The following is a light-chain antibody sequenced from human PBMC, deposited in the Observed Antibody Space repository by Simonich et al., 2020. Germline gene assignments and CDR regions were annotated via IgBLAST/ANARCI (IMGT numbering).Light chain of an antibody. V-gene: IGLV2-23*03. CDR1: SRNFGSYNL. CDR2: EGS. J-gene: IGLJ2*01. CDR3: CSYAGSSTFVV. Sequence: QSALTQPASVSGSPGQSITISCTGTSRNFGSYNLFSWYQQHPGKAPKLMIYEGSKRPSGVSNRFSGSKSGNTASLTISGLQAEDEADYYCCSYAGSSTFVVFGGGTKLTVL.